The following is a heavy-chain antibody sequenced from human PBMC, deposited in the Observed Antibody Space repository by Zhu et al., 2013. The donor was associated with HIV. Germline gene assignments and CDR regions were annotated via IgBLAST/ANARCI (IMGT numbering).Heavy chain of an antibody. CDR3: ARDEGATPAYYYYYGMDV. J-gene: IGHJ6*02. CDR2: IIPIFGTA. CDR1: GGTFSSYA. D-gene: IGHD1-26*01. Sequence: QVQLVQSGAEVKKPGSSVKVSCKASGGTFSSYAISWVRQAPGQGLEWMGGIIPIFGTANYAQKFQGRVTITADESTSTAYMELSSLRSEDTAVYYCARDEGATPAYYYYYGMDVWGQGTTVTVSS. V-gene: IGHV1-69*01.